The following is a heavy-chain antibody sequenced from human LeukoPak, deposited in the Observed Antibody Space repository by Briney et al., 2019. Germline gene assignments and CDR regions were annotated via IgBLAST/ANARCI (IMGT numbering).Heavy chain of an antibody. J-gene: IGHJ3*02. V-gene: IGHV4-59*08. D-gene: IGHD2-15*01. CDR1: GGSISSYY. CDR2: IYYSGST. CDR3: ARQGGGGYCSGGSCLDAFDI. Sequence: SETLSLTCTVSGGSISSYYWSWIRQPPGKGLEWIGYIYYSGSTNYNPSLKSRVTISVGTSKNQFSLKLSSVTAADTAVYYCARQGGGGYCSGGSCLDAFDIWGQGTMVTVSS.